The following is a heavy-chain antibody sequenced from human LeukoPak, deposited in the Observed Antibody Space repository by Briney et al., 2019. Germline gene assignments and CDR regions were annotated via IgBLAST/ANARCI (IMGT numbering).Heavy chain of an antibody. CDR1: GYTFTNYG. CDR2: ISPYNGKT. J-gene: IGHJ4*02. D-gene: IGHD3-22*01. V-gene: IGHV1-18*01. CDR3: ARSHSGSLRAPFDY. Sequence: ASVKVSCKASGYTFTNYGIIWVRQAPGQGLEWMGWISPYNGKTNYAQKLQGRVILTTDTSTTTAYMELRSLRFDDTAVYYCARSHSGSLRAPFDYWSQGTLVTVSS.